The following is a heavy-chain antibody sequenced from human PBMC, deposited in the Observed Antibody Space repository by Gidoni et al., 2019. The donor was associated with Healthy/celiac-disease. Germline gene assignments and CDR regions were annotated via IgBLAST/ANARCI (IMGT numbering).Heavy chain of an antibody. CDR1: GYTFTGYY. CDR3: ARVNGDDFWSGYSFDY. D-gene: IGHD3-3*01. J-gene: IGHJ4*02. Sequence: QVQLVQSGAEVKKPGASVKVSCKASGYTFTGYYMHWVRQAPGQGLEWMGWINPNSGGTNDAQKFQGRVTMTRDTSISTAYMELSRLRSDDTAVYYCARVNGDDFWSGYSFDYWGQGTLVTVSS. V-gene: IGHV1-2*02. CDR2: INPNSGGT.